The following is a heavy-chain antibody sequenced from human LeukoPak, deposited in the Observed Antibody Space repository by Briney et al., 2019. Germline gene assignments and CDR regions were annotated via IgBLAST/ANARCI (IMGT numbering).Heavy chain of an antibody. Sequence: SETLSLTCTVSGGSISSYHWSWIRQPPGKGLEWIGYIYYSGSTNYNPSLKSRVTISVDTSKNQFSLKLSSVTAADTAVYYCALSRLTGYPRGYYYYGMDVWGQGTTVTVSS. CDR3: ALSRLTGYPRGYYYYGMDV. V-gene: IGHV4-59*01. J-gene: IGHJ6*02. CDR2: IYYSGST. CDR1: GGSISSYH. D-gene: IGHD3-9*01.